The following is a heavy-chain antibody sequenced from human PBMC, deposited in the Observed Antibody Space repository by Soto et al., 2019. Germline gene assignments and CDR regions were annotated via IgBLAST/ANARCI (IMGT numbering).Heavy chain of an antibody. V-gene: IGHV4-4*02. CDR1: SGSISNNNW. D-gene: IGHD3-10*01. J-gene: IGHJ4*02. CDR2: IYHSGST. CDR3: AANRVSTYGPLAY. Sequence: QVQLQESGPGLVKPSGTLSLTCAVSSGSISNNNWWTWVRQSPGEGLEWIGEIYHSGSTNYNPSVKSRVTMSVNKSKILFSLVPTSMTAVDTAMYFGAANRVSTYGPLAYWGQGTLVTVSS.